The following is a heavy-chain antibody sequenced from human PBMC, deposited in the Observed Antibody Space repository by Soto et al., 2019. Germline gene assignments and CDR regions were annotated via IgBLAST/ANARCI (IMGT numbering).Heavy chain of an antibody. CDR2: INAGNGDT. Sequence: GASVKVSCKASRYSFTTYALHWVRQAPGQRLEWMGWINAGNGDTKYSEKFQGRVTITRDTSANTAYMELSSLRSEDTSVYYCARDPGTGAALRAYHFDCWGQGTLVTVSS. CDR1: RYSFTTYA. J-gene: IGHJ4*02. D-gene: IGHD1-1*01. V-gene: IGHV1-3*01. CDR3: ARDPGTGAALRAYHFDC.